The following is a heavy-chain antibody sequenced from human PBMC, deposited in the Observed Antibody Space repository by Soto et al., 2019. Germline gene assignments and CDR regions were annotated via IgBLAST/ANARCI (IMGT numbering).Heavy chain of an antibody. J-gene: IGHJ4*02. CDR2: INAGNGNT. CDR3: AGDPPITMVRGVIISGFDY. D-gene: IGHD3-10*01. V-gene: IGHV1-3*01. Sequence: QVQLVQSGAEVKKPGASVKVSCKASGYTFTSYAMHWVRQAPGQRLEWMGWINAGNGNTKYSQKFQGRVTITRDTYASTAYMELSSLRSEDTAVYYCAGDPPITMVRGVIISGFDYWGQGTLVSVSS. CDR1: GYTFTSYA.